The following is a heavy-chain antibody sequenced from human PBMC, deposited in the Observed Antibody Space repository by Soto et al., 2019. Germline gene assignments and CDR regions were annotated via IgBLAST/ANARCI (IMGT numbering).Heavy chain of an antibody. Sequence: QVQLVESGGGVVQPGKSLRLSCTASGFIFSNYGMPWVRQAPGKGLEWVAVISFDGDNEYYAASVKGRFTISRDNSKNTLFLQMNSLRAEDTAVYYCAKDGDVVANEMGYWGQGTLVTVSS. CDR1: GFIFSNYG. CDR2: ISFDGDNE. D-gene: IGHD2-21*01. V-gene: IGHV3-30*18. J-gene: IGHJ4*02. CDR3: AKDGDVVANEMGY.